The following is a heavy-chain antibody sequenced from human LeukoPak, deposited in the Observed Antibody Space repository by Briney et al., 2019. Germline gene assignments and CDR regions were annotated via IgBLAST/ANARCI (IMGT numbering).Heavy chain of an antibody. CDR3: AKDLGAHYYGSGSYYSGIDY. V-gene: IGHV3-7*03. CDR1: GFTFSSYW. CDR2: IKQDGSEK. Sequence: PGGSLRLSCAASGFTFSSYWMSWVRQAPGKGLEWVANIKQDGSEKYYVDSVKGRFTISRDNAKNSLYLQMNSLRAEDTALYYCAKDLGAHYYGSGSYYSGIDYWGQGTLVTVSS. D-gene: IGHD3-10*01. J-gene: IGHJ4*02.